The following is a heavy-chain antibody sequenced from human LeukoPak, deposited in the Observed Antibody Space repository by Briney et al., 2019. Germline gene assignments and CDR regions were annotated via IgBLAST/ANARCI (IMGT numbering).Heavy chain of an antibody. CDR2: IRYDGSNK. V-gene: IGHV3-30*02. J-gene: IGHJ4*02. CDR3: AKDPRVVVPAAISYYFDH. CDR1: GFTFSSYG. D-gene: IGHD2-2*02. Sequence: QPGGSLRLSCAASGFTFSSYGMHWVRQAPGKRLEWVAFIRYDGSNKYYADSVKGRFTISRDNSKNTLYLQMNSLRAEDTAVYYCAKDPRVVVPAAISYYFDHWGQGTLVTVSS.